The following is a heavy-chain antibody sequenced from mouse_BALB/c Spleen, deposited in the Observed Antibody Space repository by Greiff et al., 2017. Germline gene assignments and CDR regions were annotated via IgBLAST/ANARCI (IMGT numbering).Heavy chain of an antibody. J-gene: IGHJ2*01. V-gene: IGHV8-12*01. CDR1: GFSLSTSGMG. D-gene: IGHD2-14*01. CDR2: IYWDDDK. CDR3: ARRARYDDFDY. Sequence: QVTLKVSGPGILQPSQTLSLTCSFSGFSLSTSGMGVSWIRQPSGKGLEWLAHIYWDDDKRYNPSLKSRLTISKDTSSNQVFLKITSVDTADTATYYCARRARYDDFDYWGQGTTLTVSS.